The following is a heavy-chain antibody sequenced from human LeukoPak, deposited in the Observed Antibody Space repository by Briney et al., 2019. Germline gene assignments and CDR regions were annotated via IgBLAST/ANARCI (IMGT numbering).Heavy chain of an antibody. CDR3: ARVQPHYYDSSGYPPDY. CDR1: GFTFSDYY. D-gene: IGHD3-22*01. V-gene: IGHV3-11*01. CDR2: ISSSGNTI. J-gene: IGHJ4*02. Sequence: GGSLRLSCAASGFTFSDYYMSWIRQAPGKGLEWVSYISSSGNTIFYADSVKGRFTLSRDNAKNSLYLQMNSLRAEDMAVYYCARVQPHYYDSSGYPPDYWGQGTLVTVSS.